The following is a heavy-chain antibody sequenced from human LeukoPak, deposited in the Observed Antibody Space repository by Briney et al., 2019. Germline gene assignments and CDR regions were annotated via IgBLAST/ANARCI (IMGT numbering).Heavy chain of an antibody. CDR1: GGSISSSSYY. CDR2: IYYRGST. CDR3: ANSIVGAKGAPSY. V-gene: IGHV4-39*01. Sequence: SETLSLTCTVSGGSISSSSYYWGWIRQPPGKGLEWIGYIYYRGSTYYNPSLKSRVTISVDTSKNQFSLKLSSVTAADTAVYYCANSIVGAKGAPSYWGQGTLVTVSS. D-gene: IGHD1-26*01. J-gene: IGHJ4*02.